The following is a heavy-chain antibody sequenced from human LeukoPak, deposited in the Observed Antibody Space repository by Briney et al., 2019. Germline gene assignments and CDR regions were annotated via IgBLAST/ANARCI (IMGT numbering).Heavy chain of an antibody. CDR2: ISSNAGST. CDR1: GFTFSSYA. J-gene: IGHJ4*02. CDR3: VKTAYCGGDCNIYFDY. V-gene: IGHV3-64D*06. Sequence: GGSLTLFCSASGFTFSSYAMHWVRQAPGKGLEFVSAISSNAGSTYYADSVKARFTISRDNSKNTVYLQMSSLRTEGTAVYYCVKTAYCGGDCNIYFDYWGQEGLGSVSS. D-gene: IGHD2-21*02.